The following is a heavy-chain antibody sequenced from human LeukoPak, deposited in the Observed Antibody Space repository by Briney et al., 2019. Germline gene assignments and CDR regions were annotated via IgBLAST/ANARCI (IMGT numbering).Heavy chain of an antibody. D-gene: IGHD3-22*01. CDR3: ATSDDSSGSD. CDR1: GFTFSGYW. V-gene: IGHV3-7*01. CDR2: INLDGSVI. Sequence: GGSLRLSCAASGFTFSGYWMSWVRQARGKGVEWVANINLDGSVIDYVDSAKGGFTISTHNAKHSLYLQMNYLRAEDTALYYCATSDDSSGSDWGQGTLVTVSS. J-gene: IGHJ4*02.